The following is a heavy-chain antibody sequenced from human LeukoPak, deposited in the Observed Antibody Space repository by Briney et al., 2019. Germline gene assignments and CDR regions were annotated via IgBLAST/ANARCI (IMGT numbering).Heavy chain of an antibody. V-gene: IGHV4-30-2*01. D-gene: IGHD1-7*01. J-gene: IGHJ5*02. CDR2: IYHSGST. CDR1: GGSISSGGYY. Sequence: SETLSLTCTVSGGSISSGGYYWSWIRQPPGKGLEWIGYIYHSGSTYYNPSLKSRVTISVDRSKNQFSLKLSSVTAADTAVYYCARDITGTKSPYNWFDPWGQGTLVTVSS. CDR3: ARDITGTKSPYNWFDP.